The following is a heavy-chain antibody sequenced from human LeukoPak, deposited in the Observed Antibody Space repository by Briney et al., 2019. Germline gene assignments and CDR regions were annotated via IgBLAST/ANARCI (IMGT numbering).Heavy chain of an antibody. CDR2: IYSGGST. D-gene: IGHD1-26*01. CDR3: ASINSGSYANYFDY. J-gene: IGHJ4*02. Sequence: GGSLRLSCVASGFTFSHYYMRWTRQAPGKGLEWVSVIYSGGSTYYADSVKGRFTISRHNSKNTLYLQMNSLRAEDTAVYYCASINSGSYANYFDYWGQGTLVTVSS. V-gene: IGHV3-53*04. CDR1: GFTFSHYY.